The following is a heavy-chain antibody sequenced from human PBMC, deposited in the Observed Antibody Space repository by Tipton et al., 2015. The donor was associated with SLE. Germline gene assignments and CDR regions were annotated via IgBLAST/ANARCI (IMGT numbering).Heavy chain of an antibody. J-gene: IGHJ5*01. D-gene: IGHD3-16*01. Sequence: TLSLTCAIYRGSFSGYHWSWIRQPPGKGPEWIGEINYSGSTNYNPSLKSRLTISIDTSKNQLSLKLSSVTAADTAVYYCARVALRVWFNRFDSWGQGTLVTVSS. CDR2: INYSGST. CDR3: ARVALRVWFNRFDS. CDR1: RGSFSGYH. V-gene: IGHV4-34*01.